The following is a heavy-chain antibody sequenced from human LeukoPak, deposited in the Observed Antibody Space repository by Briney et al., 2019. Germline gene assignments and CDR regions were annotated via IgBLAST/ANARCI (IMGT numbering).Heavy chain of an antibody. J-gene: IGHJ4*02. CDR3: ARAKGRSPLFDY. D-gene: IGHD6-13*01. Sequence: RSQTLSLTSAIPGDSVSSNSAAWNCIRQSPSRGLEWLGRTYYRSKWYNDYAVSVKGRIAITPDTSKNQFSLQLNSVTPEDTAVYYCARAKGRSPLFDYWGQGTLVTVSS. CDR1: GDSVSSNSAA. CDR2: TYYRSKWYN. V-gene: IGHV6-1*01.